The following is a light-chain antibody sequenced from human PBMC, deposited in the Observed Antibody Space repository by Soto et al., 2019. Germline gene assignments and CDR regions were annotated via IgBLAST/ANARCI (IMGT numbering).Light chain of an antibody. Sequence: EIMLSQSPSTLSLSPGERATLSCRASQSVSSSYLAWYQQKPGQAPRLLIYGASSRATGIPDRFSGSGSGTDFTLTISRLEPEDFAVYYCKQYGSSPWTCGQGTK. V-gene: IGKV3-20*01. J-gene: IGKJ1*01. CDR2: GAS. CDR3: KQYGSSPWT. CDR1: QSVSSSY.